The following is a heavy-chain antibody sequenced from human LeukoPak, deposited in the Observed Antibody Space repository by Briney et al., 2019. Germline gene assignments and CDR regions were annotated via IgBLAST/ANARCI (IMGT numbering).Heavy chain of an antibody. Sequence: PGGSLRLSCTVSGFTFDDYAIHWVRQAPGKGLEWVSGISWSSGSIGYADSVKGRFTISRDNAKNSLYLQMNSLIAEDTALYYCAKDRTVYDSSGLDYWGQGTMVTVSS. CDR2: ISWSSGSI. CDR3: AKDRTVYDSSGLDY. CDR1: GFTFDDYA. J-gene: IGHJ4*02. D-gene: IGHD3-22*01. V-gene: IGHV3-9*01.